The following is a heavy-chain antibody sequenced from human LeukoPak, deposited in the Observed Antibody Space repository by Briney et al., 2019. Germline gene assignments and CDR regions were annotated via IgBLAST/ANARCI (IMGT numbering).Heavy chain of an antibody. J-gene: IGHJ4*02. CDR1: GYSYTTYW. CDR2: IYPVDSET. CDR3: ASGDSSGHYRLPTEAY. Sequence: GESLKSSCKGSGYSYTTYWIGWVRQMPGKGLEWMGIIYPVDSETKYSPSFEGQVSISADKSINTAYLQWSNLRASDSAMYYCASGDSSGHYRLPTEAYWGQGTLVTVSS. V-gene: IGHV5-51*01. D-gene: IGHD3-22*01.